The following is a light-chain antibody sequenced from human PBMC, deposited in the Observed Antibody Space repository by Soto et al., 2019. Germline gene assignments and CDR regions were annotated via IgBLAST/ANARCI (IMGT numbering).Light chain of an antibody. CDR2: EVS. Sequence: QSALTQPPSASRSPGQSVTISCTGTSSDVGGYNYVSWYQHHPGKAPKLMIYEVSKRPSGVPDRFSGSKSGNTASLTISGLQAEDEADYYCSSFTSINTWVFGGGTKLTVL. J-gene: IGLJ3*02. V-gene: IGLV2-8*01. CDR3: SSFTSINTWV. CDR1: SSDVGGYNY.